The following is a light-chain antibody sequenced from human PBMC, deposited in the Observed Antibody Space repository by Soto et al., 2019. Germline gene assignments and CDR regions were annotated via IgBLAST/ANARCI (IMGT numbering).Light chain of an antibody. Sequence: DIQMTQSPSTLSGSVGDRATITCRASQTISSWLAWYQQKPEKPPKLLIYKASTLKSGVPSRFSGSGSGTEFTLTISSLQPDDFATYYCQHYNSYSEAFGQGTKVELK. J-gene: IGKJ1*01. CDR1: QTISSW. V-gene: IGKV1-5*03. CDR2: KAS. CDR3: QHYNSYSEA.